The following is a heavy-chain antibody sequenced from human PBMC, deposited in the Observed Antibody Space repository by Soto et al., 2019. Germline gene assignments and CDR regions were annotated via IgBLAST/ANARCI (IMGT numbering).Heavy chain of an antibody. CDR2: IIPMFGTA. J-gene: IGHJ4*02. CDR1: WDTLPRHA. CDR3: AVIGYDLDY. D-gene: IGHD5-12*01. Sequence: SVKGSSKGFWDTLPRHALRWVRKAPGKGLEWMGGIIPMFGTANYAQKFQGRVTITEDTSKSTAYMEMSSLRFEEKAFYYCAVIGYDLDYWGQGTLVTVSS. V-gene: IGHV1-69*06.